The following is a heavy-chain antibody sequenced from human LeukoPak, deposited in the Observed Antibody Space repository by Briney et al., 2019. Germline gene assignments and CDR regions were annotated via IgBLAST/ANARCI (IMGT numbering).Heavy chain of an antibody. V-gene: IGHV3-7*01. J-gene: IGHJ3*02. CDR3: AGENDYGAGDAFDI. Sequence: GGSLRLSCAASGFIFSSYWMSWVRQAPGKGLEWVANINQDGSEKYYVDSVKGRFTISRDNAKNSLYLQMNSLRAEDTAVYYCAGENDYGAGDAFDIWGQGTMVTVSS. CDR2: INQDGSEK. CDR1: GFIFSSYW. D-gene: IGHD4-17*01.